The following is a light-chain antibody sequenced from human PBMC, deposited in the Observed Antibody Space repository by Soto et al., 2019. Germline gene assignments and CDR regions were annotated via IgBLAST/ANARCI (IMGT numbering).Light chain of an antibody. CDR3: QQRGTWPPT. CDR2: DTS. Sequence: EIVLTQSPATLSLSPGQRATLSCRASQSVTFYLAWYQQKPDQAPRLLIYDTSNRATGIPARFSGSGSGTEFTLTISSLEPGDFAVYYCQQRGTWPPTFGQGTKLEIK. V-gene: IGKV3-11*01. CDR1: QSVTFY. J-gene: IGKJ2*01.